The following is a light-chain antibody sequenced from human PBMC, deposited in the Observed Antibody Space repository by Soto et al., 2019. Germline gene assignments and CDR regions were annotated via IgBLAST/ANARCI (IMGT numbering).Light chain of an antibody. CDR2: GAS. J-gene: IGKJ2*01. CDR1: QSVASN. V-gene: IGKV3-15*01. CDR3: QQYQNWPPQST. Sequence: EIVMTQSPASLSVSPGDGATLSCWASQSVASNVAWYQQKPGQGPRPLIHGASTRAAVVPARFSGSGSGTEFTLTISRLPSKGFAGYLCQQYQNWPPQSTFGQGTKRKIK.